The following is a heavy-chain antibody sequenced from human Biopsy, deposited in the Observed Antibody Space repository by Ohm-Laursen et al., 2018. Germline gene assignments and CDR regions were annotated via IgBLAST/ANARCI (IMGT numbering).Heavy chain of an antibody. CDR2: VYSSGST. D-gene: IGHD5/OR15-5a*01. J-gene: IGHJ4*02. Sequence: SQTLSLTCTVSSGSISGYYWTWIRQAPGKGLEFIGYVYSSGSTNYNPSLKSRATISLDTSKNQFSLKLISVAAADTALYYCARRLVYRVFDSWAKGTLVTVSS. V-gene: IGHV4-59*08. CDR1: SGSISGYY. CDR3: ARRLVYRVFDS.